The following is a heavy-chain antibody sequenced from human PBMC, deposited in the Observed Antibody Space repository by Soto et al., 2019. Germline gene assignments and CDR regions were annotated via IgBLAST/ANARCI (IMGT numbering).Heavy chain of an antibody. D-gene: IGHD1-1*01. V-gene: IGHV4-30-4*01. J-gene: IGHJ6*01. CDR2: IFYSGTT. CDR3: ARERWVEPELYYYGMDV. CDR1: GDSISSADYY. Sequence: QVQLQESGPGLVRPSQTLSLTCTVSGDSISSADYYWSWIRQTPGKGLEWIGHIFYSGTTYYNPSLKSPLTISVGTAKNHFSLRLTSVTAADTAVYYCARERWVEPELYYYGMDVWGQGTTVTVSS.